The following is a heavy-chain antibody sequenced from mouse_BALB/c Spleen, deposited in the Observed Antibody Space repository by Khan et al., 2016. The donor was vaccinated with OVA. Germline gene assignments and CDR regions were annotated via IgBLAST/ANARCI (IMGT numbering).Heavy chain of an antibody. CDR2: ISPGSGSD. CDR3: ARANYYGRSLYAMDY. CDR1: GYTFTSYW. Sequence: DLVKPGASVRLSCKASGYTFTSYWVHWIKQRPGQGLEWIGQISPGSGSDNYNEMFKGRATLTVDTSSTTAYIQLSSLSSEDSAVYFGARANYYGRSLYAMDYWGQGTSVTVSS. J-gene: IGHJ4*01. V-gene: IGHV1S41*01. D-gene: IGHD1-1*01.